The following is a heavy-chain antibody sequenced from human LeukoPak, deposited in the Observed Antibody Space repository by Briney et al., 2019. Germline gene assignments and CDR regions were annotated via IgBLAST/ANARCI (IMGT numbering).Heavy chain of an antibody. J-gene: IGHJ4*02. V-gene: IGHV3-13*01. D-gene: IGHD3-22*01. Sequence: GGSLRLSCAASGFTFTSYDMHWVRQATGKGLEWASAIGTAGDTYYPGSVKGRFTISRENAKNSLYLQMNSLRAGDTAVYYCVRLSPYDSSGYYYDYWGQGTLVTVSS. CDR2: IGTAGDT. CDR1: GFTFTSYD. CDR3: VRLSPYDSSGYYYDY.